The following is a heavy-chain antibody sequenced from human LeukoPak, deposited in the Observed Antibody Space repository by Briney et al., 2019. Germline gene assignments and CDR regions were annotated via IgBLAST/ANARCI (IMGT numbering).Heavy chain of an antibody. CDR3: ARHPALRGVIAANWFDP. CDR2: IYYSGST. Sequence: PSETLSLTCTVSGGSISSYYWSWIRQPPGKGLEWIGYIYYSGSTNYNPSLKSRVTISVDTSKNQFSLKLSSVTAADTAVYYCARHPALRGVIAANWFDPWGQGTLVTVSS. V-gene: IGHV4-59*08. J-gene: IGHJ5*02. CDR1: GGSISSYY. D-gene: IGHD6-25*01.